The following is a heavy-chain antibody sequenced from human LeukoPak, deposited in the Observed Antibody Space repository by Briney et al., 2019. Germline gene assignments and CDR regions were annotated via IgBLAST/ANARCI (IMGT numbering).Heavy chain of an antibody. CDR1: GFTFSSYA. V-gene: IGHV3-23*01. Sequence: GGSLRLSCAASGFTFSSYAMSWVRRAPGKGLEWVSAISGSGGSTYYADSVKGRFTISRDNSKDTLYLQMNSLRAEDTAVYYCAKLHDFWSGYPSSRTEGNYWGQGTLVTVSS. J-gene: IGHJ4*02. D-gene: IGHD3-3*01. CDR3: AKLHDFWSGYPSSRTEGNY. CDR2: ISGSGGST.